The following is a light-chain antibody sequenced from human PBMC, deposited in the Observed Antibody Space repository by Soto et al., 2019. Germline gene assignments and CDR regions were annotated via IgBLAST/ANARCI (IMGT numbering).Light chain of an antibody. CDR3: QQYNSYYWT. Sequence: EIQMTQPPSTLAEYLVEIVTDTYRASQNVGIWLAWYQQKPGTAPNLLIYHASNLRGGVPSRFSGGGSGTEVTLTISSLQPDESATYSCQQYNSYYWTCGQGNQGDIK. CDR2: HAS. CDR1: QNVGIW. V-gene: IGKV1-5*01. J-gene: IGKJ1*01.